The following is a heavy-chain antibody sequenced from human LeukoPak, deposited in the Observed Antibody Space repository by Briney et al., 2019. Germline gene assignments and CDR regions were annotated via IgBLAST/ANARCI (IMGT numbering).Heavy chain of an antibody. D-gene: IGHD4-4*01. V-gene: IGHV3-21*01. Sequence: GGSLRLSCAASGFTFSSYSMNWVRQAPGEGLEWVSSISSSSGYIYYADSVRGRFTISRDNAETSVFLHLNSLRAEDTAVYYCTRDQRVIPDAFDVWGRGTMVTVSS. CDR1: GFTFSSYS. CDR3: TRDQRVIPDAFDV. CDR2: ISSSSGYI. J-gene: IGHJ3*01.